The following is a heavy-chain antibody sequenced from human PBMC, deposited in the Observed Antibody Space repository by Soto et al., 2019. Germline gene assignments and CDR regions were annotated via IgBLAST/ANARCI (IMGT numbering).Heavy chain of an antibody. Sequence: QVQLQQWGAGLLKPSETLSLTCAVYGGSFSGYYWSWIRQPPGKGLEWIGEINHSGSTNYNPSLKSRVTISVDTSKNQFSLKLSSVTAADTAVYYCARVNNYYGSVSYYHYYYYYYMDVWGKGTTVTVSS. V-gene: IGHV4-34*01. CDR3: ARVNNYYGSVSYYHYYYYYYMDV. D-gene: IGHD3-10*01. CDR1: GGSFSGYY. J-gene: IGHJ6*03. CDR2: INHSGST.